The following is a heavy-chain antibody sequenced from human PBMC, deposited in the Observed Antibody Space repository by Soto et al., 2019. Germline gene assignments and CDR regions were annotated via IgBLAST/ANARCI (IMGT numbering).Heavy chain of an antibody. CDR2: IFYSEKT. J-gene: IGHJ6*02. V-gene: IGHV4-61*01. D-gene: IGHD5-12*01. CDR1: GDSDTSGSHY. CDR3: ARVPVEMATIGYYYSYGVDV. Sequence: YETLSLTCTVSGDSDTSGSHYWSWIRQPPGKGLEYIGYIFYSEKTSYHTSPKSRVTISVDTSKNQFSLKLSSVTAAYTALYYCARVPVEMATIGYYYSYGVDVWRQGTTVTVSS.